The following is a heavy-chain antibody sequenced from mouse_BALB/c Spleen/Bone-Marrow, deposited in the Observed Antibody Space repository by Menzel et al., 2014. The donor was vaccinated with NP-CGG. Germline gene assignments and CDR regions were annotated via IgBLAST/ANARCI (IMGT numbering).Heavy chain of an antibody. CDR3: TRSLRLFDY. J-gene: IGHJ2*01. CDR1: GFTFSNYW. Sequence: EVHLVESGGGLVQPGGSMKLSCVASGFTFSNYWMNWVRQSPEKGLEWVAEIRLKSNNYATHYAESVKGRFTISRDDSKSSVYLQMNNLRAEDTGIYYCTRSLRLFDYLGQGTTLTVSS. D-gene: IGHD1-1*01. V-gene: IGHV6-6*02. CDR2: IRLKSNNYAT.